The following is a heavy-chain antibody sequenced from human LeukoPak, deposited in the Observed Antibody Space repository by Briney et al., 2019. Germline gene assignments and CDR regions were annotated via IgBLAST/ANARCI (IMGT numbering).Heavy chain of an antibody. J-gene: IGHJ4*02. D-gene: IGHD2-21*01. Sequence: GGSLRLSCTASEFTVSRNYMLWVRRAPGKGLEWVSLIFSNGDTHYADSVKGRFTISRDTSKNTVSLQMNSLRVEDTAMYYCTRDQVNYWGQGTPVTVSS. CDR2: IFSNGDT. CDR3: TRDQVNY. V-gene: IGHV3-53*01. CDR1: EFTVSRNY.